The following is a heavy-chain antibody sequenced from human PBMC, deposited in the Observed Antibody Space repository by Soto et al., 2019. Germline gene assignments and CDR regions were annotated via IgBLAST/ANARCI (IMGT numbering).Heavy chain of an antibody. D-gene: IGHD6-6*01. J-gene: IGHJ6*02. CDR2: IIPIFGTA. CDR1: GGTFSSYA. Sequence: QVQLVQSGAEVKKPGSSVKVSCKASGGTFSSYAISWVRQAPGQGLEWMGGIIPIFGTANYAQKLQGRVTITADESTSTAYMELNSLRSEDTAVYYCARGSIAARQSDYYYYYGMDVWGQGTTVTVSS. CDR3: ARGSIAARQSDYYYYYGMDV. V-gene: IGHV1-69*01.